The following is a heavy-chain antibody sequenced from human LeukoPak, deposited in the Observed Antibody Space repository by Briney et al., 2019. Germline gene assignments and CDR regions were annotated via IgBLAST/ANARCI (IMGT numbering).Heavy chain of an antibody. D-gene: IGHD3-22*01. CDR1: GGSFSGYY. V-gene: IGHV4-34*01. CDR2: INHSGST. CDR3: ARDKAYYYDSSGYSRYMDV. Sequence: SETLSLTCAVYGGSFSGYYWSWIRQPPGKGLEWIGEINHSGSTNYNPSLKSRVTISVDTSKNQFSLKLSSVTAADTAVYYCARDKAYYYDSSGYSRYMDVWGKGTTVTISS. J-gene: IGHJ6*03.